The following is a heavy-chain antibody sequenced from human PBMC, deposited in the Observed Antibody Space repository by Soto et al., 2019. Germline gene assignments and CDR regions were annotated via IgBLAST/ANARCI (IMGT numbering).Heavy chain of an antibody. J-gene: IGHJ4*02. CDR3: ARAPGDYFDY. Sequence: SETLSLTCTVSGGSISSGGYYWSWIRQHPGKGLEWIGYIFYSGSTYYNPSLKSRVTISVDTSKNQFSLKLSSVAAADTAVYYCARAPGDYFDYWGQGTLVTVSS. CDR1: GGSISSGGYY. CDR2: IFYSGST. V-gene: IGHV4-31*03.